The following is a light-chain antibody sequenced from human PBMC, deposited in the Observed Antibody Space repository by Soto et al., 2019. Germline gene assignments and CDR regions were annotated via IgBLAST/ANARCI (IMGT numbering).Light chain of an antibody. CDR1: SSNIGSNT. CDR2: STN. V-gene: IGLV1-44*01. CDR3: AAWDGSLNVVL. Sequence: QSALTQPPSASGTPGQRVAISCSGSSSNIGSNTVNWYQQLPGSAPQLLIYSTNLRPSGVPGRFSGSKSGTSASLAISGLQSEDEADYYCAAWDGSLNVVLFGGGTKLTVL. J-gene: IGLJ2*01.